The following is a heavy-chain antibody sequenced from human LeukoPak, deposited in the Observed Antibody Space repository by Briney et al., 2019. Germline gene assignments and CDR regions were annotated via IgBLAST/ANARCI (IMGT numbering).Heavy chain of an antibody. CDR2: IYYSGNT. CDR3: AREGGPYRPLDY. J-gene: IGHJ4*02. V-gene: IGHV4-59*12. CDR1: GGSISSYY. Sequence: SETLSLTCTVSGGSISSYYWSWIRQPPGKGLEWIGYIYYSGNTKYNPSLNSRVTMSVDMSENHISLKLTSVTAADTAVYYCAREGGPYRPLDYSGQGTLVTVSS.